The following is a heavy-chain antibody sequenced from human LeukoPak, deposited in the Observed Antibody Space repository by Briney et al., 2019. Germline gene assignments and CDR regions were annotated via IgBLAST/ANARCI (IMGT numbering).Heavy chain of an antibody. D-gene: IGHD3-10*01. CDR3: ARSPTYYYGSGSYYNGVNWFDP. CDR1: GYSFTSYW. V-gene: IGHV5-51*01. CDR2: IYPGDSDT. Sequence: GESLKISCKGSGYSFTSYWIGWVGQMPGKGLEWMGIIYPGDSDTRYSPSFQGQVTISADKSISTAYLQWSSLKASDTAMYYCARSPTYYYGSGSYYNGVNWFDPWGQGTLVTVSS. J-gene: IGHJ5*02.